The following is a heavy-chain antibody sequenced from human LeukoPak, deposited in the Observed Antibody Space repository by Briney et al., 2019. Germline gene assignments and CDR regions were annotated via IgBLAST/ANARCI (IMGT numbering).Heavy chain of an antibody. CDR3: ARDVRYYGSGTYYQVDYFDY. D-gene: IGHD3-10*01. Sequence: GRSLRLSCAASGVTFSNSAMNWVRQAPGKGLEWVAVISYDGNNEYYSDSVKGRFTISRDNSQNTLYLHMNSLRAEDTAVYYCARDVRYYGSGTYYQVDYFDYWGQGTLVTVSS. CDR2: ISYDGNNE. CDR1: GVTFSNSA. V-gene: IGHV3-30*03. J-gene: IGHJ4*02.